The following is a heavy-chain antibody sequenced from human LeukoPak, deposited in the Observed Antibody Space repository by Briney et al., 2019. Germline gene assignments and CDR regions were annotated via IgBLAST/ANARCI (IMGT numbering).Heavy chain of an antibody. CDR2: IYSGGST. D-gene: IGHD2-15*01. J-gene: IGHJ4*02. V-gene: IGHV3-53*01. Sequence: GGSLRLSCAASGFTVRSNYMSWVRQAPGKGLEWVSGIYSGGSTYYAASVKGRFTLSRDNSKNTRSLHMNNLRAEHTPAYHCADCRSVGPDYWGQGTLVTVSS. CDR1: GFTVRSNY. CDR3: ADCRSVGPDY.